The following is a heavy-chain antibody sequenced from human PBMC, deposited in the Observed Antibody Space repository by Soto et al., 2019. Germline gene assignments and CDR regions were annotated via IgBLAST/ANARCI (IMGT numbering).Heavy chain of an antibody. CDR3: ARDPVRTWQYSSSNNWFDP. J-gene: IGHJ5*02. Sequence: GGSLRLSCAASGFTFSSYSMNWVRQAPGKXLEWVSSISSSSSYIYYADSVKGRFTISRDNAKNSLYLQMNSLRAEDTAVYYCARDPVRTWQYSSSNNWFDPWGQGTLVTVSS. CDR1: GFTFSSYS. D-gene: IGHD6-6*01. CDR2: ISSSSSYI. V-gene: IGHV3-21*01.